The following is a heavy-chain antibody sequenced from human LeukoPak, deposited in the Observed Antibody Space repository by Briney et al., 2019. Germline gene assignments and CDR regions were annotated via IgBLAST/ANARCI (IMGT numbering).Heavy chain of an antibody. CDR2: ISGSGGST. J-gene: IGHJ4*02. CDR1: GFTFSSYA. Sequence: PGGSLRLSCAASGFTFSSYAMSWFRQPPGKGLDWVSAISGSGGSTYYADSVKGRFTISRDNSKNTLYLQMNSLRAEDTAVYYCAKAGGYDNYFDYWGQGTLVTVSS. CDR3: AKAGGYDNYFDY. V-gene: IGHV3-23*01. D-gene: IGHD6-13*01.